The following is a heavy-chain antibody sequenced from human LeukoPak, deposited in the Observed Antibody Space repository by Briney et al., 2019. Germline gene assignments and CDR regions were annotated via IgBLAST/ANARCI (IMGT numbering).Heavy chain of an antibody. CDR2: IWYDGSNK. J-gene: IGHJ6*02. D-gene: IGHD3-16*01. CDR3: ARGVPIGGYYYYYGMDV. Sequence: PGGSLRLSCAASGFTFSSYGMHWVRQAPGKGLEWVAVIWYDGSNKYYADSVKGRFTISRDNSKNTLYLQMNSLRAEDTAVYYCARGVPIGGYYYYYGMDVWGQGTTVTVSS. V-gene: IGHV3-33*01. CDR1: GFTFSSYG.